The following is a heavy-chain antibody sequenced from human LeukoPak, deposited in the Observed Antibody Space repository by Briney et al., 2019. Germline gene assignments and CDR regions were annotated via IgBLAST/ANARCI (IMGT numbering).Heavy chain of an antibody. CDR1: GGSISSGSYY. CDR2: IYTSGST. J-gene: IGHJ4*02. CDR3: AREDYDFWSGYFDY. Sequence: SETLSLTCTVSGGSISSGSYYWSWIRQPAGKGLEWIGRIYTSGSTNYNPSLKSQVTISVDTSKNQFSLKLSSVTAADTAVYYCAREDYDFWSGYFDYWGQGTLVTVSS. D-gene: IGHD3-3*01. V-gene: IGHV4-61*02.